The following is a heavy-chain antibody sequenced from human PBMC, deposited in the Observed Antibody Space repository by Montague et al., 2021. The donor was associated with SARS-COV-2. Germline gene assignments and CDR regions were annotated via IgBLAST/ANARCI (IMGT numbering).Heavy chain of an antibody. CDR1: GASVASGNFY. CDR2: MYYTGHT. D-gene: IGHD6-6*01. J-gene: IGHJ4*02. V-gene: IGHV4-61*01. Sequence: SETLSLTCTVSGASVASGNFYRSWIRQPPGKGLEWIGYMYYTGHTNYNPSLESRVTMPVDPSKNQFSLTLTSVTAADTAVYYCARSRSNVPSRPGFDYWGQGALVTVPS. CDR3: ARSRSNVPSRPGFDY.